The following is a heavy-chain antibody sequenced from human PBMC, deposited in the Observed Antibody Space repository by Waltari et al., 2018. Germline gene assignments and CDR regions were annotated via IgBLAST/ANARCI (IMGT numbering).Heavy chain of an antibody. V-gene: IGHV3-49*03. Sequence: EVQLVESGGGLVQPGRSLRLSCTASGFTLGDYAMSWFRQAPGKGLEWVGFIRSKAYGGTTEYAASVKGRFTISRDDSKSIAYLQMNSLKTEDTAVYYCTRVSYYYYYFDYWGQGTLVTVSS. CDR1: GFTLGDYA. CDR3: TRVSYYYYYFDY. CDR2: IRSKAYGGTT. J-gene: IGHJ4*02. D-gene: IGHD3-22*01.